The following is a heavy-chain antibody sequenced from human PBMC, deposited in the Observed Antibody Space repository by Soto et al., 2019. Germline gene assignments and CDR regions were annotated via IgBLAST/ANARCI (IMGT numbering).Heavy chain of an antibody. V-gene: IGHV4-34*01. J-gene: IGHJ5*02. CDR2: INHSGST. Sequence: SETLSLTCAVYGGSFSGYYWSWIRQPPGKGLEWIGEINHSGSTNYNPSLKSRVTISVDTSKNQFSLKLSSVTAADTAVYYCARGVNIVVVPAAKGWFDPWGQGTLVTVSS. CDR1: GGSFSGYY. D-gene: IGHD2-2*01. CDR3: ARGVNIVVVPAAKGWFDP.